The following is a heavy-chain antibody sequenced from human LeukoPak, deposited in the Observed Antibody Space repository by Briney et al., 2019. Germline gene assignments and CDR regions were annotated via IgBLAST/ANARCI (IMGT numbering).Heavy chain of an antibody. Sequence: GGSLRLSCAVSGFTFSSYSMNWVRQAPGKGLEWVSYISSSSSTIYYADSVKGRFTISRDNAKNSLYLQMNSLRAEDTAVYYCARDRPIMLYYFDYWGQGTLVTVSS. CDR1: GFTFSSYS. CDR3: ARDRPIMLYYFDY. V-gene: IGHV3-48*01. D-gene: IGHD2-8*01. J-gene: IGHJ4*02. CDR2: ISSSSSTI.